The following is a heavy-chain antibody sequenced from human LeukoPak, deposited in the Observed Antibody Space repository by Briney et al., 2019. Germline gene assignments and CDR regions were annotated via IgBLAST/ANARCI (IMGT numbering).Heavy chain of an antibody. CDR1: GFTFSSYW. Sequence: QPGGSLRLSCAASGFTFSSYWMRWVRQAPGKGLVWVSRINSDGSITTYADSVKGRFTISRDNAKNTLYLQMHSLRAEDTAVYYCARGHYGLDVWGQGTTVTVSS. CDR2: INSDGSIT. J-gene: IGHJ6*02. V-gene: IGHV3-74*01. CDR3: ARGHYGLDV.